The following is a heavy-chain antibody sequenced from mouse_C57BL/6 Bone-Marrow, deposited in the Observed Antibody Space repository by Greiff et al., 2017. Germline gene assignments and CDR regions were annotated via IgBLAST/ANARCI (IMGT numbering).Heavy chain of an antibody. V-gene: IGHV5-6*01. CDR3: TRVGVRKVTY. CDR2: ISSGGSYT. CDR1: GFTFSSYG. J-gene: IGHJ3*01. Sequence: EVQLMESGGDLVKPGGSLKLSCAASGFTFSSYGMSWVRQTPDKRLEWVATISSGGSYTYYPDSVKGRFTISRDNAKNALYLQMSSLKSEDTAMYDCTRVGVRKVTYWGEATLVRVSA. D-gene: IGHD2-14*01.